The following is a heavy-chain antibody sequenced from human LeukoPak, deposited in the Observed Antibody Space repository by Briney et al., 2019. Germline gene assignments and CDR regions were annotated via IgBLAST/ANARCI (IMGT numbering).Heavy chain of an antibody. V-gene: IGHV4-30-2*01. CDR1: GGSISSGGYY. D-gene: IGHD1-14*01. CDR2: IYHSGST. Sequence: PSETLSLTCTVSGGSISSGGYYWSWIRQPPGKGLEWIGYIYHSGSTYYNPSLKSRVTISVDRSKNQFSLKLSSVTAADTAVYYCARATTWYYYYYMDVWGKGTTVTVSS. CDR3: ARATTWYYYYYMDV. J-gene: IGHJ6*03.